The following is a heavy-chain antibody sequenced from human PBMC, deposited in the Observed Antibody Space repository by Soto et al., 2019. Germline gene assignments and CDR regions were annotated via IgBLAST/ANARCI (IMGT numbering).Heavy chain of an antibody. CDR1: GFTFSSYA. V-gene: IGHV3-23*01. J-gene: IGHJ5*02. CDR2: ISGSGGST. Sequence: EVQLLESGGGLVQPGGSLRLSCAASGFTFSSYAMSWVRQAPGKGLEWVSAISGSGGSTYYADSVKGRFTISRDNSKNTLYLQMNSLRAEDMAVYYCAKGAYCSGGSCFPYNWFDPWGQGTLVTVSS. CDR3: AKGAYCSGGSCFPYNWFDP. D-gene: IGHD2-15*01.